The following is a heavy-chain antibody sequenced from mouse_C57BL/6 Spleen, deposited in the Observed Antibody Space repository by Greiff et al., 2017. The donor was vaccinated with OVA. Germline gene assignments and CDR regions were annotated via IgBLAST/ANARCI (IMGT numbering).Heavy chain of an antibody. CDR3: ARRGYDYAGGCAY. Sequence: QVQLQQPGAELVRPGSSVKLSCKASGYTFTSYWMDWVKQRPGQGLEWIGNIYPSDSETHYNQKFKDKATLTVDKSSSTAYMQLSSLTSEDSAVYYCARRGYDYAGGCAYWGQGTLVTVSA. CDR2: IYPSDSET. V-gene: IGHV1-61*01. J-gene: IGHJ3*01. D-gene: IGHD2-4*01. CDR1: GYTFTSYW.